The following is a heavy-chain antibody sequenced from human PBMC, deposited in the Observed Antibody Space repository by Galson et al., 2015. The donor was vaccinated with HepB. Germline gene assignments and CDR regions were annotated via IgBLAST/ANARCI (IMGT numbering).Heavy chain of an antibody. V-gene: IGHV3-21*04. J-gene: IGHJ4*02. D-gene: IGHD3-9*01. CDR2: ISSSSTYI. CDR3: ARGNDDILTGYCYYFDY. Sequence: SLRLSCAASRFTLSSYSMNWVRQAPGKGLEWVSSISSSSTYIYYADLVKGRFTISRDNAKNSLYLQMNSLRAEDTAVYYCARGNDDILTGYCYYFDYWGQGTLVTVSS. CDR1: RFTLSSYS.